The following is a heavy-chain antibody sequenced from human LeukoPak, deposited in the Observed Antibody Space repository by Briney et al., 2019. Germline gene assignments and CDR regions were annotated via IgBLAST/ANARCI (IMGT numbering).Heavy chain of an antibody. D-gene: IGHD1-26*01. CDR3: AVVSGSYGDAFDI. CDR1: GYTFTDYY. J-gene: IGHJ3*02. Sequence: ASVKVSXKVSGYTFTDYYMHWMQQAPGKGLEWMGLVDPEDGETIYAEKFQGRVTITADTSTDTAYMELSSLRSEDTAVYYCAVVSGSYGDAFDIWGQGTMVTVSS. CDR2: VDPEDGET. V-gene: IGHV1-69-2*01.